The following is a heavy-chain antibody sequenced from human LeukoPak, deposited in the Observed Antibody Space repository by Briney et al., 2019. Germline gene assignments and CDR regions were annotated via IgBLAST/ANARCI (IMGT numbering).Heavy chain of an antibody. J-gene: IGHJ4*02. CDR2: ISGSGGST. D-gene: IGHD3-16*01. CDR1: GFTFSSYA. CDR3: AGGSPADY. Sequence: GGSLRLSCAASGFTFSSYAMSWVRKAPGKGLEWVSGISGSGGSTYYADSVRGRFTISRDNSENTLDLQMNSLRVEDTAVYYCAGGSPADYWGQGTLVTVSS. V-gene: IGHV3-23*01.